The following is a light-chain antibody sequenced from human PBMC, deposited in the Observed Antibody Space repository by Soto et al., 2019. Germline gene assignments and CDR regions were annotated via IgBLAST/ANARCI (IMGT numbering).Light chain of an antibody. V-gene: IGKV3-20*01. Sequence: EIVLTQSPGTLSLSPGERATLSCRASQSVSSIYLAWYQQRPGQAPRLLIYGASTRATGIPDRFSGSGSGTDFTLTISRLEPEDFAMYYCQQYGSSPGTFGQGTKVEIK. CDR1: QSVSSIY. CDR3: QQYGSSPGT. J-gene: IGKJ1*01. CDR2: GAS.